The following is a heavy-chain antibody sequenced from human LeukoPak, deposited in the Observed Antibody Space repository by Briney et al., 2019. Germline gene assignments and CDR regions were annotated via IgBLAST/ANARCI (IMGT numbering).Heavy chain of an antibody. D-gene: IGHD5-24*01. CDR3: ARVEMATIAYYDY. CDR1: GFTFSSYA. V-gene: IGHV3-23*01. Sequence: GGSLRLSCAASGFTFSSYAMSWVRQAPGKGLEWVSAISGSGGSTYYADSVKGRFTISRDNSKNTLYLQMNSLRAEDTAVYYCARVEMATIAYYDYWGQGTLVTVSS. CDR2: ISGSGGST. J-gene: IGHJ4*02.